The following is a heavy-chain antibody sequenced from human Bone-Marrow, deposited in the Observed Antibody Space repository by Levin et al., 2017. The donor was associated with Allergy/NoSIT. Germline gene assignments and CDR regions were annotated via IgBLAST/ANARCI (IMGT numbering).Heavy chain of an antibody. V-gene: IGHV3-23*01. D-gene: IGHD6-6*01. CDR3: AKDLPRGPYSSSWPDAFDI. J-gene: IGHJ3*02. CDR2: ISGSGGTT. CDR1: GFTFSSHA. Sequence: RAGGSLRLSCAASGFTFSSHAMSWVRQAPGKGLEWVSAISGSGGTTYYADSVKGRFTISRDNFKNTLYLQMNSLRVEDTAVYYCAKDLPRGPYSSSWPDAFDIWGQGTMVTVSS.